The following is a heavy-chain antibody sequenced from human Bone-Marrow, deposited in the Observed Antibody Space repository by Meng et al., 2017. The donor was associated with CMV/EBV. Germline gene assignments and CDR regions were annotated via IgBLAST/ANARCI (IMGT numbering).Heavy chain of an antibody. CDR1: GGTRRRKE. D-gene: IGHD4-17*01. Sequence: KDAGGTRRRKEKRGEGKAHGKGSEWKGEIRHNLGKRKKEKKSKGRVTITADESTSTAYMELSSLRSEDTAVYYCARGWGGDQEAIDYWGQGTLVTVSS. CDR2: IRHNLGKR. J-gene: IGHJ4*02. CDR3: ARGWGGDQEAIDY. V-gene: IGHV1-69*01.